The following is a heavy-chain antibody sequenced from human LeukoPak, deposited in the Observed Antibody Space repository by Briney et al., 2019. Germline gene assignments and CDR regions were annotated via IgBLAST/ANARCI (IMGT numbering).Heavy chain of an antibody. CDR1: GFTVSSNY. J-gene: IGHJ4*02. V-gene: IGHV3-66*01. Sequence: GGSLRLSCAASGFTVSSNYMSWVRQARGKGLEWVSLIYSGGSTCYADSVKGRFTISRDNSKNTLYLQMNSLRAEDTAVYYCAKGYSSSWTTFDYWGQGTLVTVSS. CDR2: IYSGGST. D-gene: IGHD6-13*01. CDR3: AKGYSSSWTTFDY.